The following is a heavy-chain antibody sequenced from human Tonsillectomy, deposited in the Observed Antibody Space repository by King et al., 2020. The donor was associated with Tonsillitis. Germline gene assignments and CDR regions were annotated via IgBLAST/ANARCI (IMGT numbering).Heavy chain of an antibody. CDR3: ARDCSGGTCFEY. CDR2: IIPIFRTT. V-gene: IGHV1-69*01. CDR1: GGTFSSYS. J-gene: IGHJ4*02. D-gene: IGHD2-15*01. Sequence: HVQLVESGAEVKKPGSSVKVSCKVSGGTFSSYSISWIRQAPGQGLEWMGGIIPIFRTTNYAQKFQGRVTITADDSTSTAYLELRGLRSDDTAVYYCARDCSGGTCFEYWGQEALVTVSS.